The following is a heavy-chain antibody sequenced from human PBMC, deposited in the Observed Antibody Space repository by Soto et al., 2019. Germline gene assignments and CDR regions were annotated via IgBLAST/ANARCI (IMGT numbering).Heavy chain of an antibody. CDR1: GGSFSGYY. CDR3: ARGRGVVVIRYYDGMEV. V-gene: IGHV4-34*01. J-gene: IGHJ6*04. D-gene: IGHD3-22*01. Sequence: DTLSLTCAVYGGSFSGYYWSWIRQPPGKGLEWIGEINHSGSTNYNPSLKSRVTISVDTSKNQFSLKLSSVTAADTAVYYWARGRGVVVIRYYDGMEVWGKGNSVT. CDR2: INHSGST.